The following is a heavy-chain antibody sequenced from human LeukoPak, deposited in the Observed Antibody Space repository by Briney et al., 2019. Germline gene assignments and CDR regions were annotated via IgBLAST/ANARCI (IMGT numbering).Heavy chain of an antibody. J-gene: IGHJ5*01. CDR1: GDSVSSKNGA. D-gene: IGHD6-19*01. Sequence: RSQTLSLTCAISGDSVSSKNGAWNWIRQSPSRGLEWLGRTYYRAKLYDEYADSVKGRVTISPDTSKNQFYLHVYSVPPEDTAVYYCARDLGASGWYTFDFWGQGTLVTVSS. V-gene: IGHV6-1*01. CDR3: ARDLGASGWYTFDF. CDR2: TYYRAKLYD.